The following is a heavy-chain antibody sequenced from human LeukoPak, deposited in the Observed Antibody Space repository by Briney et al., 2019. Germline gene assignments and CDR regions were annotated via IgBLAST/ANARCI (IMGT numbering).Heavy chain of an antibody. CDR1: GFTFNTYS. CDR2: VKSGNYDI. D-gene: IGHD3-9*01. J-gene: IGHJ4*02. CDR3: ARDSDWAFDY. Sequence: QTGGSLRLSCAASGFTFNTYSMNWFRQAPGKGLEWLSYVKSGNYDIQYADSVTGRFTVSRDSATNSLYLQMNDLKAEDTAVYYCARDSDWAFDYWGQGSLVTVSS. V-gene: IGHV3-48*01.